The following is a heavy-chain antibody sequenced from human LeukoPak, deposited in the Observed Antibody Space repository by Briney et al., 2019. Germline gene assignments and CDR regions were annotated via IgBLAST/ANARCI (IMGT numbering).Heavy chain of an antibody. CDR1: GFTFSTFS. J-gene: IGHJ6*02. CDR3: AREGPSYYYGMDV. Sequence: GGSLRLSCAASGFTFSTFSLNWVRQAPGKGLEWVSYISSGSRRIDYADSVKGRFTISRDNAKNSLYLQMNSLRAEDTAVYYCAREGPSYYYGMDVWGQGTTVTVSS. V-gene: IGHV3-48*04. CDR2: ISSGSRRI.